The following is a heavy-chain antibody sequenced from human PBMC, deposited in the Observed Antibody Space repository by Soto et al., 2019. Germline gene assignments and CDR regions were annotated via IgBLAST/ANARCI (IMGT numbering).Heavy chain of an antibody. CDR2: IYYSGST. CDR3: ARHVGLTVTTDRYYFDY. D-gene: IGHD4-17*01. J-gene: IGHJ4*02. CDR1: GGSISSYY. V-gene: IGHV4-59*08. Sequence: SETLSLTCTVSGGSISSYYLSWIRQPPGKGLEWIGYIYYSGSTNYNPSLKSRVTISVDTSKNQFSLKLSSVTAADTAVYYCARHVGLTVTTDRYYFDYWGQGTLVTVSS.